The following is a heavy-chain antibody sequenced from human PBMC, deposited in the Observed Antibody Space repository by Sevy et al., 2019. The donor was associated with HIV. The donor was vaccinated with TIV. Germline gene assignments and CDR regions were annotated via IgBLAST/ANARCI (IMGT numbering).Heavy chain of an antibody. CDR1: GYTFTSYG. CDR3: ARVIAAAGPSYYYNGMDV. CDR2: ISAYNGNT. D-gene: IGHD6-13*01. Sequence: ASVRVSCKASGYTFTSYGISWVRQAPGQGLEWMGWISAYNGNTNYAQKLQGRVTMTTDTSTSTAYMELRSLRSDDTAVYYCARVIAAAGPSYYYNGMDVWGQGTTVTVSS. J-gene: IGHJ6*02. V-gene: IGHV1-18*01.